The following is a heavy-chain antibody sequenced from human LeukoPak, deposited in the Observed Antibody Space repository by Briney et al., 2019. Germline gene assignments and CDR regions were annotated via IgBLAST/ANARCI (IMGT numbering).Heavy chain of an antibody. CDR2: ISAYNGNT. Sequence: ASVKVSCKASGYTFTSYGISWVRQAPGQGLEWMGWISAYNGNTNYAQKLQGRVTMTTDTSTSTAYMELRSLRSDDTAVYCCAGDLRYYYDSSGYYEPHYLDYWGQGTLVTVSS. CDR3: AGDLRYYYDSSGYYEPHYLDY. CDR1: GYTFTSYG. D-gene: IGHD3-22*01. V-gene: IGHV1-18*01. J-gene: IGHJ4*02.